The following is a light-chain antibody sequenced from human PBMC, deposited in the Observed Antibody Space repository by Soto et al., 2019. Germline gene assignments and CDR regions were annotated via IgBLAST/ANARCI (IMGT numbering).Light chain of an antibody. V-gene: IGKV3-15*01. CDR3: QQYTNGPPWT. CDR2: GTS. Sequence: EIVMTQSPATLSVSPGERATLSCRASQSVGTNLAWYQQKPGQAPRLLIFGTSTRATGIPARFSGSGSGTDFTLTISSVQSDDFAVYYCQQYTNGPPWTFGQGTKVDMK. J-gene: IGKJ1*01. CDR1: QSVGTN.